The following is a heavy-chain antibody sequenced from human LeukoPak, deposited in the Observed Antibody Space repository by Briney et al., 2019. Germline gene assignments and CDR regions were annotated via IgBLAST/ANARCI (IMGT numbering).Heavy chain of an antibody. V-gene: IGHV1-2*02. CDR3: ARSSGSYYNWFDP. J-gene: IGHJ5*02. Sequence: ASVKVSCKASGYSFTGYYMHWVRQAPGQGLEWMGWINPNSGGTKYAQKFQGRVTMTRDTSISTAYMELSRLRSDDTAVYYCARSSGSYYNWFDPWGQGTLVTVSS. CDR2: INPNSGGT. CDR1: GYSFTGYY. D-gene: IGHD3-10*01.